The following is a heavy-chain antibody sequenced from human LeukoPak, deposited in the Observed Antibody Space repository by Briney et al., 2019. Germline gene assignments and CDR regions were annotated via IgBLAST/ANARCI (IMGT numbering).Heavy chain of an antibody. CDR1: GGSISSGDYY. Sequence: SETLSLTCTVSGGSISSGDYYWSWIRQPPGKGLEWIGEINHSGSTNYNPSLKSRVTISVDTSKNQFSLKLSSVTAADTAVYYCARGIAVAGKVDYWGQGTLVTVSS. CDR2: INHSGST. J-gene: IGHJ4*02. D-gene: IGHD6-19*01. V-gene: IGHV4-39*07. CDR3: ARGIAVAGKVDY.